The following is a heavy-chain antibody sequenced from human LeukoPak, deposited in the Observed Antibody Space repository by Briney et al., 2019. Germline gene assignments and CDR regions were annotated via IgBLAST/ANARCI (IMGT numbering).Heavy chain of an antibody. CDR3: ARDLNTGLYSGYDLFDY. V-gene: IGHV3-11*06. D-gene: IGHD5-12*01. J-gene: IGHJ4*02. CDR2: ISSSSSYT. Sequence: PGGSLRLSCAASGFTFSDYYMSWIRQAPGKGLEWVSYISSSSSYTNYADSVKGRFTISRDNAKNSLYLQMNSLRAEDTAVFYCARDLNTGLYSGYDLFDYWGQGTLVTVSS. CDR1: GFTFSDYY.